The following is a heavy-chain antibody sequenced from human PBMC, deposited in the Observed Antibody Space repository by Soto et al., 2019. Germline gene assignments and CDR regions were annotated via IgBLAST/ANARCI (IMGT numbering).Heavy chain of an antibody. D-gene: IGHD4-17*01. Sequence: QVQLVQSGAEEKKPGASVKVSCKASGYTFTSYAMHWVRQAPGQRLEWMGWINAGNGNTKYSQKFQGRVTITRDTSASTAYMERSSLSSEDTAVYYCAGESYGGEFDYWGQGPLVTVSS. J-gene: IGHJ4*02. V-gene: IGHV1-3*05. CDR3: AGESYGGEFDY. CDR2: INAGNGNT. CDR1: GYTFTSYA.